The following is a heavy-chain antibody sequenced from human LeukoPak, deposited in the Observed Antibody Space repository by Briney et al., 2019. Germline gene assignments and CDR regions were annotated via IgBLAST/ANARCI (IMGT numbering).Heavy chain of an antibody. V-gene: IGHV4-38-2*02. CDR2: IYHSGNT. CDR3: ARKLNY. Sequence: SETLSLTCTVSGYSISSGYYWCWSRQPPGGRLELIGNIYHSGNTYYNSSLKSRVTISVDTSKNHFSLQLSSLTAADTAVYYCARKLNYWGQGTLVTVSS. CDR1: GYSISSGYY. J-gene: IGHJ4*02. D-gene: IGHD1-1*01.